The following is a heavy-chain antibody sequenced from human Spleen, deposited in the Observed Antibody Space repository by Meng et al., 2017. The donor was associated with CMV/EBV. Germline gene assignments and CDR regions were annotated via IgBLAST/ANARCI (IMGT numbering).Heavy chain of an antibody. CDR1: SSSYY. D-gene: IGHD3-10*01. CDR2: IYYSGST. Sequence: SSSYYWSWIRQPPGKGLEWIGSIYYSGSTYYTPSLKSRITISVDTSKNQFSLKLSSVTAADTAVYYCARVGSVLLWFGELLNWFDPWGQGTLVTVSS. CDR3: ARVGSVLLWFGELLNWFDP. J-gene: IGHJ5*02. V-gene: IGHV4-39*07.